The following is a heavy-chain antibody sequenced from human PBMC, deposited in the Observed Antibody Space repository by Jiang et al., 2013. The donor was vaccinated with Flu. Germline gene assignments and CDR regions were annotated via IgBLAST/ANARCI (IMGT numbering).Heavy chain of an antibody. CDR3: ARDAENSGSYYSDY. CDR1: GGSFSGYY. Sequence: LLKPSETLSLTCAVYGGSFSGYYWSWIRQPPGKGLEWIGEINHSGSTNYNPSLKSRVTISVDTSKNQFSLKLSSVTAADTAVYYCARDAENSGSYYSDYWGQGTLVTVSS. J-gene: IGHJ4*02. V-gene: IGHV4-34*01. D-gene: IGHD1-26*01. CDR2: INHSGST.